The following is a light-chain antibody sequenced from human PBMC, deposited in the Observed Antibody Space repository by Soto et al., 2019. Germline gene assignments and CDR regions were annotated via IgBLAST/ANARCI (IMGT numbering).Light chain of an antibody. J-gene: IGKJ2*03. CDR1: QSIGTY. Sequence: DAQMTQSPSSLSASVVDSVTITCRASQSIGTYLDCYQHKPGKAPNLLIYVASSLQSGVPSRFSGSGSETDFTLTISSLQPEDFATYYCQESHSSCGQGTKLEIK. CDR2: VAS. V-gene: IGKV1-39*01. CDR3: QESHSS.